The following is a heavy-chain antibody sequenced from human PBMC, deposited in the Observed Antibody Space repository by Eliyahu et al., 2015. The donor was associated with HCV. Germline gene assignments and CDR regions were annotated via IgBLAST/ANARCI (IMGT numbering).Heavy chain of an antibody. CDR3: AREWPDCSGGSCYAGPWWFDP. Sequence: HPPGQRLEWMGWINAGNGNTKYSQKFQGRVTITRDTSASTAYMELSSLRSEDTAVYYCAREWPDCSGGSCYAGPWWFDPWGQGTLVTVSS. D-gene: IGHD2-15*01. CDR2: INAGNGNT. J-gene: IGHJ5*02. V-gene: IGHV1-3*01.